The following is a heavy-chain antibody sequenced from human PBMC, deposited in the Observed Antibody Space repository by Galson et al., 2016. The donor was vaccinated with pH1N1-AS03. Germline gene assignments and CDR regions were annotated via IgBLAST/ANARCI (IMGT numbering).Heavy chain of an antibody. CDR2: IYWNDDI. Sequence: FSGFSLSTSGVGVGWIRQAPGKALEWLAIIYWNDDIRYSPSLRNRLTITKDTSKSQVVLTMTNMDPVDTATYFCARAYYGDFADWFDPWGQGTLVTVSS. CDR3: ARAYYGDFADWFDP. D-gene: IGHD4-17*01. CDR1: GFSLSTSGVG. J-gene: IGHJ5*02. V-gene: IGHV2-5*01.